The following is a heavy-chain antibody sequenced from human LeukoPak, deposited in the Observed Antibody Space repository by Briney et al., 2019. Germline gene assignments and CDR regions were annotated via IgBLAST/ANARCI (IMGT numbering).Heavy chain of an antibody. CDR2: IHQSGST. D-gene: IGHD2-21*01. Sequence: SETLSLTCAIYGGSFGTHSWTWIRQPPGKGLEWVGEIHQSGSTNYNPSLRSRVIISVDTSKNQFSVRLRSVTAADTAMYYCTRGNMSPGSFHGMDVWGQGTMVT. J-gene: IGHJ6*02. V-gene: IGHV4-34*01. CDR1: GGSFGTHS. CDR3: TRGNMSPGSFHGMDV.